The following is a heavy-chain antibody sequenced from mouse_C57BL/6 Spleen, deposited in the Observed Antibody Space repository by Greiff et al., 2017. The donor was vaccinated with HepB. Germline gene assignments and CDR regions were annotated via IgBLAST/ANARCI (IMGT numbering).Heavy chain of an antibody. CDR1: GFTFTDYY. Sequence: DVKLVESGGGLVQPGGSLSLSCAASGFTFTDYYMSWVRQPPGKALEWLGFIRNKANGYTTEYSASVKGRFTISRDNSQSILYLQMNALRAEDSATYYCARYGYYGSSSYFDVWGTGTTVTVSS. V-gene: IGHV7-3*01. CDR2: IRNKANGYTT. J-gene: IGHJ1*03. D-gene: IGHD1-1*01. CDR3: ARYGYYGSSSYFDV.